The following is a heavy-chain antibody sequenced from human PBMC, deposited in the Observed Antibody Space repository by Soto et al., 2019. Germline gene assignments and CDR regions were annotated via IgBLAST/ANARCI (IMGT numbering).Heavy chain of an antibody. CDR3: ARHLGYCSSTSCRGYMDV. J-gene: IGHJ6*03. CDR2: IDYSGST. V-gene: IGHV4-39*01. Sequence: SETLSLTWSVSGGSFSSLSYYWGWIRQSPGKGPEWIGGIDYSGSTYYNPSLKSRVTISVDMSKKQFSLKLNSVTAADTAVYYCARHLGYCSSTSCRGYMDVWGKGTTVTV. D-gene: IGHD2-2*01. CDR1: GGSFSSLSYY.